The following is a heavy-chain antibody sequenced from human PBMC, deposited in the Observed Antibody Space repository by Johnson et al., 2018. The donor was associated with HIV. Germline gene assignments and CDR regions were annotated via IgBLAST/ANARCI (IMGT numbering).Heavy chain of an antibody. J-gene: IGHJ3*02. V-gene: IGHV3-43D*04. D-gene: IGHD2-2*03. CDR3: VKDYLPDGCCAFDI. CDR1: GFTFDDYG. CDR2: IWYDGSNK. Sequence: VQLVESGGGVVRPGGSLRLSCAASGFTFDDYGMSWVRQALGKGLEWVAVIWYDGSNKYYADSVKGRFTISRDNSKNSLYLQMNSLRAEDTALYYCVKDYLPDGCCAFDIWGQGTMVTVSS.